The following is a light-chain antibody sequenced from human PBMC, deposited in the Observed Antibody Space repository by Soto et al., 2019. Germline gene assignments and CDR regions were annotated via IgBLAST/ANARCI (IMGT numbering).Light chain of an antibody. CDR3: CSYAGDSAWV. J-gene: IGLJ3*02. CDR2: EGS. Sequence: QSALTQPASVSGSPGQSITISCTGTSSDVGSYNFVSWYQQHQGKAPKLMIYEGSKRPSGVSNRFSGSKSGNTASLTISGLQAEDEADYYCCSYAGDSAWVFGGGTKVTVL. CDR1: SSDVGSYNF. V-gene: IGLV2-23*01.